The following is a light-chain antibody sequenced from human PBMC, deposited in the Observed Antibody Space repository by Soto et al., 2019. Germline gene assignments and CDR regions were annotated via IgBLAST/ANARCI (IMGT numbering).Light chain of an antibody. Sequence: EMVLTQSPATLSLSRGDRATLSCRASQSIASSLAWYQQNPGQAPRLLIYDASNRATGIPARFSGSGSGTDFTLTISNLEPADFAVYYCHQRFNWPLTFGGGTKVEIK. CDR2: DAS. CDR1: QSIASS. V-gene: IGKV3-11*01. J-gene: IGKJ4*01. CDR3: HQRFNWPLT.